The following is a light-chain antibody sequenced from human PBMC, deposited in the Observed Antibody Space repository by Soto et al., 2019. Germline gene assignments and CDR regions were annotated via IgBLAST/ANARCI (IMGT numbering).Light chain of an antibody. Sequence: EIVLTQSPATLSLSPGERATLSCRASESVGNYLAWYQQKPGQAPRLLIYDASNRATGIPGRFSAGGSGTDFTLTISSLEPEDFAVYYCQQRSNWPPVFTFGPGTKVDI. CDR3: QQRSNWPPVFT. CDR2: DAS. CDR1: ESVGNY. V-gene: IGKV3-11*01. J-gene: IGKJ3*01.